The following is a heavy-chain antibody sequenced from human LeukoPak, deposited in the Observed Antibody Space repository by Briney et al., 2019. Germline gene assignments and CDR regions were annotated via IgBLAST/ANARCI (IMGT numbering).Heavy chain of an antibody. J-gene: IGHJ4*02. CDR3: ASSESGYDPSFDY. CDR2: INPSGGST. V-gene: IGHV1-46*01. Sequence: ASVKVSCKASGYTFTSYYMHWVRQAPGQGLEWMGIINPSGGSTSYAQKFQGRVTITRDTSTSTVYMELSSLRSEDTAVYYCASSESGYDPSFDYWGQGTLVTVSS. D-gene: IGHD5-12*01. CDR1: GYTFTSYY.